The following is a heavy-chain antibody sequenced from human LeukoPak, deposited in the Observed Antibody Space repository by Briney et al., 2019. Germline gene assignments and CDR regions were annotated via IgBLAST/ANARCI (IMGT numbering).Heavy chain of an antibody. CDR1: GGSIRGYY. J-gene: IGHJ4*02. CDR3: ARHEFDSGSLPYFDY. CDR2: IYYSGST. D-gene: IGHD3-10*01. Sequence: SETLSLTCTVSGGSIRGYYWSWIRQPPGKGLEWIGYIYYSGSTNYNPSLKSRVTISVDTSENQFSLKLSAVTAADTAVYYCARHEFDSGSLPYFDYWGQGILVTVSS. V-gene: IGHV4-59*08.